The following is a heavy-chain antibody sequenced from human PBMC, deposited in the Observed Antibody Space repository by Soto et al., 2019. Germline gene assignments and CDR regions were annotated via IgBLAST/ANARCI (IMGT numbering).Heavy chain of an antibody. CDR1: GYTFTSYG. CDR3: ATDHYYDSSGYQPYAFDI. J-gene: IGHJ3*02. Sequence: GASVKACCKASGYTFTSYGINWVRQATGQGLEWMGWMNPNSGNTGYAQKFQGRVTMTKDTSTGTAYMELSSLRSEDTAVYYCATDHYYDSSGYQPYAFDIWGQGTMVTVSS. CDR2: MNPNSGNT. D-gene: IGHD3-22*01. V-gene: IGHV1-8*01.